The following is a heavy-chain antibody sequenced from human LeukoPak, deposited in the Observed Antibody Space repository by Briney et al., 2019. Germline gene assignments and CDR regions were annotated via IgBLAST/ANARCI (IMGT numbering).Heavy chain of an antibody. V-gene: IGHV4-38-2*02. Sequence: PSETLSLTCTVSGYSITRGSYWGWIRQPPGKGLEWIANIYHSGSTYYNPSLKSRVTISVDTSKNQFSLKLSSVTAADTAVYYCARPPNYVWGSYRFVAFDIWGQGTMVTVSS. CDR3: ARPPNYVWGSYRFVAFDI. CDR1: GYSITRGSY. J-gene: IGHJ3*02. CDR2: IYHSGST. D-gene: IGHD3-16*02.